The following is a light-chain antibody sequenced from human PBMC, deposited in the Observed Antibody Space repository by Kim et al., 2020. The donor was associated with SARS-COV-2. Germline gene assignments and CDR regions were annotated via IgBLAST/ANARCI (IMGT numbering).Light chain of an antibody. J-gene: IGLJ1*01. CDR3: QAWDSSTYV. V-gene: IGLV3-1*01. CDR1: KLGDKY. CDR2: QDS. Sequence: GAPGQTASITCSGDKLGDKYACWYQQKPGQSPVLVIYQDSKRPSGIPERFSGSNSGNTATLTISGTQAMDEADYYCQAWDSSTYVFGTGTKVTVL.